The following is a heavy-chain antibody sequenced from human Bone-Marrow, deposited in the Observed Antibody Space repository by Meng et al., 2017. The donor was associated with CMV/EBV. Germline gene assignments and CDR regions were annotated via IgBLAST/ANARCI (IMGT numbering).Heavy chain of an antibody. CDR3: ARSQYKSASDY. J-gene: IGHJ4*02. CDR1: GFTFSNHV. D-gene: IGHD1-14*01. Sequence: GESLKISCAASGFTFSNHVMHWVRQAPGKGLEWVAAISFDGHNEYYADSVKGRFTISRDNAKNTLHLQMNGLRDEDTAVYYCARSQYKSASDYWGRGALVTVPS. CDR2: ISFDGHNE. V-gene: IGHV3-30-3*01.